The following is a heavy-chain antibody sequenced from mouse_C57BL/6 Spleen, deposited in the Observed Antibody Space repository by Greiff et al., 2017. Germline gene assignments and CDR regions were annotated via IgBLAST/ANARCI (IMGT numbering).Heavy chain of an antibody. CDR1: GYSFTGYY. J-gene: IGHJ3*01. CDR3: ARRDGYYVVFAY. Sequence: VHVKQSGPELVKPGASVKISCKASGYSFTGYYINWVKQSPEKSLEWIGEINPSTGGTTYNQKFKAKATLTVDKSSSTAYMQLKSLTSEDSAVYYCARRDGYYVVFAYWGQGTLVTVSA. V-gene: IGHV1-42*01. D-gene: IGHD2-3*01. CDR2: INPSTGGT.